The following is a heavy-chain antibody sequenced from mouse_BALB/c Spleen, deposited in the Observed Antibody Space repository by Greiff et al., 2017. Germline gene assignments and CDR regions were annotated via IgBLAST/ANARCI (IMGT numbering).Heavy chain of an antibody. Sequence: QVQLKESGPGLVAPSQSLSITCTVSGFSLTSYGVHWVRQPPGKGLEWLGVIWAGGSTNYNSALMSRLSISKDNSKSQVFLKMNSLQTDDTAMYYCARDGIHYFDYWGQGTTLTVSS. CDR2: IWAGGST. CDR3: ARDGIHYFDY. V-gene: IGHV2-9*02. CDR1: GFSLTSYG. D-gene: IGHD1-2*01. J-gene: IGHJ2*01.